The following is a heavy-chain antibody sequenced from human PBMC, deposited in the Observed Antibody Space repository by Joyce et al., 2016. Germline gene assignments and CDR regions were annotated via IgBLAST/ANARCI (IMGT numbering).Heavy chain of an antibody. D-gene: IGHD3-10*01. CDR1: GASIDNSIYY. J-gene: IGHJ4*02. Sequence: QLQLQESGPGLVRPSETLSLTCSVSGASIDNSIYYWAWISQSPGKGLEWIARIDYRGSSFHNPSLTSRITISVDPSENQFSLEVNSVTAADTAVYFCARPAHRGKYYFDSWGPGTLVTVSS. V-gene: IGHV4-39*01. CDR3: ARPAHRGKYYFDS. CDR2: IDYRGSS.